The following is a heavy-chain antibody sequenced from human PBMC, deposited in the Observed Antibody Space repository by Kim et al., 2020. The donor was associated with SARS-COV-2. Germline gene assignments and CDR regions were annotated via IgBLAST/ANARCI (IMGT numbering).Heavy chain of an antibody. Sequence: GGSLRLSCAASGFSFSSRGIHWVRQAPGKGLEWVAVISNDETYKNYADSVKGRFTISRDNSKNTVDLQMNSLRVEDTAVYYCARAREKPFDYWGQGTLVT. V-gene: IGHV3-30*03. CDR2: ISNDETYK. CDR3: ARAREKPFDY. J-gene: IGHJ4*02. CDR1: GFSFSSRG.